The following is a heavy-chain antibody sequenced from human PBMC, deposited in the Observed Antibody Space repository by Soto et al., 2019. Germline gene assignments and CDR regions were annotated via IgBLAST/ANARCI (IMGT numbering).Heavy chain of an antibody. V-gene: IGHV3-23*01. J-gene: IGHJ4*02. Sequence: GGSLRLSCAASGFTFSSYAMSWVRQAPGKGLEWVSAISGSGVSTYYADSVKGRFTISRDNSKNTLYLQMNSLRAEDTAVYYCAKDPDIGVVPGSFDYSGQGSLVTAPQ. CDR3: AKDPDIGVVPGSFDY. CDR1: GFTFSSYA. CDR2: ISGSGVST. D-gene: IGHD2-2*01.